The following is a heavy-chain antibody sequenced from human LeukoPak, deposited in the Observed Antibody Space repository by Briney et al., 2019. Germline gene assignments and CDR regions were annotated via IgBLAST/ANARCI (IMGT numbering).Heavy chain of an antibody. J-gene: IGHJ4*02. CDR1: GFTFSDYY. D-gene: IGHD2-15*01. CDR3: ARSLGYCSAGSCFPFDY. CDR2: ISSSSSYT. Sequence: GGSLRLSCAASGFTFSDYYMSWIRQAPGKGLEWVSYISSSSSYTNYADSVKGRFTISRDNAKNSLYLQMNSLRAEDTAVYYCARSLGYCSAGSCFPFDYWGQGTLVTVSS. V-gene: IGHV3-11*03.